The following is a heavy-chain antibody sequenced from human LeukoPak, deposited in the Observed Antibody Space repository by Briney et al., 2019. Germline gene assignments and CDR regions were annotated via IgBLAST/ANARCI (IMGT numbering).Heavy chain of an antibody. CDR1: GGSISSYY. CDR3: ARRHYDFWSGYPYYFDY. V-gene: IGHV4-4*07. Sequence: SETLSLTCTVSGGSISSYYWSWIRQPAGKGLEWIGRIYTSGSTNYNPSLKSRVTMSVDTSKNQFSLKLSSVTAADTAVYYCARRHYDFWSGYPYYFDYWGQGTLVTVSS. J-gene: IGHJ4*02. D-gene: IGHD3-3*01. CDR2: IYTSGST.